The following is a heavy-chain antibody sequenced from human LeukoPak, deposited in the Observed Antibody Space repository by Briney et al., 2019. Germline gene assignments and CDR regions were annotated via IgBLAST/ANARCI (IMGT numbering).Heavy chain of an antibody. D-gene: IGHD3-3*01. Sequence: GSLRLSCAASGFTFSSYWMSWVRQAPGKGLEWVANIKQDGSEKYYVDSVKGRFTISRDNAKNSLYLQMNSLRAEDTAVYYCARDSRYYDFWSGYPYGMDVWGQGTTVTVSS. CDR1: GFTFSSYW. J-gene: IGHJ6*02. CDR3: ARDSRYYDFWSGYPYGMDV. V-gene: IGHV3-7*01. CDR2: IKQDGSEK.